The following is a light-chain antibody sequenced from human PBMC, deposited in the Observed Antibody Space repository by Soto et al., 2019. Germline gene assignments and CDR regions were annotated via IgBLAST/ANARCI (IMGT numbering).Light chain of an antibody. CDR1: QGINSW. CDR3: QQANSFSIT. Sequence: DIQMTQSPSSVSASVGDRVTITCRASQGINSWLAWYQQKPGKAPKLLIYAASSLQGGVPSRFSGSGSGTDFTLTISSLQPEDFATYYCQQANSFSITFGQGTRLEIK. V-gene: IGKV1-12*01. J-gene: IGKJ5*01. CDR2: AAS.